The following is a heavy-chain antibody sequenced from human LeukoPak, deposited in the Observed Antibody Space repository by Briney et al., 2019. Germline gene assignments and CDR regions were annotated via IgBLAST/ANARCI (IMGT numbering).Heavy chain of an antibody. CDR1: GYTFTSYS. J-gene: IGHJ4*02. D-gene: IGHD4-23*01. CDR3: ARKYYGGNRYDY. CDR2: VSAYNGNS. Sequence: ASVKVSCKTSGYTFTSYSISWVRQAPGQGLEWMGWVSAYNGNSNYAQKVQGRVTMTTDTSASTAYVELRSLRSDDTAMYYCARKYYGGNRYDYWGQGTLVTVSS. V-gene: IGHV1-18*01.